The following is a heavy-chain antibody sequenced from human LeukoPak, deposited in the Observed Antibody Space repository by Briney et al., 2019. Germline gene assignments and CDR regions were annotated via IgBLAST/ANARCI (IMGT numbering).Heavy chain of an antibody. J-gene: IGHJ6*04. V-gene: IGHV3-7*01. D-gene: IGHD3-10*02. CDR1: GFTFSTSW. Sequence: PGGSLRLSCAVSGFTFSTSWMSWVRQAPGKGLEWVANIKADGSEKHYVDSVKGRFTISRDNAKKSLYLQMNSLRVEDTAVYYCAELGITMIGGVWGKGTTVTISS. CDR3: AELGITMIGGV. CDR2: IKADGSEK.